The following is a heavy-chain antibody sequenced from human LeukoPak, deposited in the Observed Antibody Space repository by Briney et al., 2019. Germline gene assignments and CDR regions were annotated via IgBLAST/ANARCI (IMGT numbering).Heavy chain of an antibody. CDR1: GGSISSGGYY. CDR2: IYYSGNT. J-gene: IGHJ4*02. V-gene: IGHV4-31*03. CDR3: ARGSSGWLRFDY. Sequence: SQTLSLTCTVSGGSISSGGYYWSWIRQYPGKGLGWIGYIYYSGNTYYNPSLKSRVTISVDTSKNQFSLKLSSVTAADTAVYYCARGSSGWLRFDYWGQGTLVTVSS. D-gene: IGHD6-19*01.